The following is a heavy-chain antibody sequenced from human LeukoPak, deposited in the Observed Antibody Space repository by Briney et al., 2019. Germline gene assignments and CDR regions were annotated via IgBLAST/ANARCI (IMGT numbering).Heavy chain of an antibody. CDR2: IYYSGST. CDR1: GGSISSYY. J-gene: IGHJ4*02. D-gene: IGHD6-19*01. V-gene: IGHV4-59*05. Sequence: SETLSLTCTVSGGSISSYYWSWIRQPPGKGLEWIGSIYYSGSTYYNPSLKSRVTISVDTSKNQFSLKLSSVTAADTAVYYCARSLPTEYSSGWYTFDYWGQGTLVTVSS. CDR3: ARSLPTEYSSGWYTFDY.